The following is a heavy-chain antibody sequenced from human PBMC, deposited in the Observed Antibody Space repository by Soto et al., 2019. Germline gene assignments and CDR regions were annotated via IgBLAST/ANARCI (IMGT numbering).Heavy chain of an antibody. CDR1: GFTFSTYA. V-gene: IGHV3-23*01. D-gene: IGHD3-10*02. J-gene: IGHJ6*02. CDR3: ANDPSYTYVHGLDD. Sequence: EVQLLESGGDLVQPGGSLRLACAPSGFTFSTYAMNWVRQAPGKGLGWVSGISGNGDKTYYADSVKGRFTISRDNFEKILYLQMNTLRAEDTAVYYCANDPSYTYVHGLDDWGQGTTVTVSS. CDR2: ISGNGDKT.